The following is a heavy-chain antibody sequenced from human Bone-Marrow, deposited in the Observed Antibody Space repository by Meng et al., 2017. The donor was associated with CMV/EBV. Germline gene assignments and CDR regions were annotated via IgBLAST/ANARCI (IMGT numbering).Heavy chain of an antibody. CDR2: IYYSGST. CDR3: ARDGYSYGFKNYGMDV. V-gene: IGHV4-59*01. J-gene: IGHJ6*02. D-gene: IGHD5-18*01. Sequence: GSLRLSCNGSGGSISSYYWSWIRQPPGKGLEWIGYIYYSGSTNYNPSLKSRVTISVDTSKNQFSLKLSSVTAADTAVYYCARDGYSYGFKNYGMDVWGQGTTVTVSS. CDR1: GGSISSYY.